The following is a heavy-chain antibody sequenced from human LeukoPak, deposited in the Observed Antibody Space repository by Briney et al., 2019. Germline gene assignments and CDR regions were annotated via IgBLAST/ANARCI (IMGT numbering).Heavy chain of an antibody. CDR2: ITISSSDI. D-gene: IGHD6-6*01. V-gene: IGHV3-21*01. CDR3: AKARGISAPTGYYYYMDV. J-gene: IGHJ6*03. Sequence: PGASLRLSCAASGFTFSSYSMNWVRQPPGKGREWVSSITISSSDIYYADSVKGRFTIFRDNAKNSLYLQMNSLRAEDTALYYCAKARGISAPTGYYYYMDVWAEGTTVTVSS. CDR1: GFTFSSYS.